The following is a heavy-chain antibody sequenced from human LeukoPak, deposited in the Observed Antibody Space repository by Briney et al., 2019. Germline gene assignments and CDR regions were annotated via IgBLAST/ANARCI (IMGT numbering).Heavy chain of an antibody. CDR2: INPDGNKK. J-gene: IGHJ4*02. V-gene: IGHV3-7*01. CDR1: GLTFSSSW. D-gene: IGHD5-18*01. Sequence: GGSLRLSCAVSGLTFSSSWMDWIRQAPGKGLEWVASINPDGNKKYSADSVKGRFTISRDNAENSLYLQMNSLRVEDTAFYYCARDLAYSRLDYWGQGMLVTVSS. CDR3: ARDLAYSRLDY.